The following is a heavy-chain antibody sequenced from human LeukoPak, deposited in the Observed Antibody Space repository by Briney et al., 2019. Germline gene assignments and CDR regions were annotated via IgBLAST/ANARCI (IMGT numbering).Heavy chain of an antibody. V-gene: IGHV1-69*05. CDR2: IIPIFGTA. J-gene: IGHJ6*03. CDR1: GGTFSSYA. CDR3: AGQVVPAAMSDYYYYYYMDV. Sequence: EASLKVSCKASGGTFSSYAISWVRQAPGQGLEWMGGIIPIFGTANYAQKFQGRVTITTDESTSTAYMELSSLRSEDTAVYYCAGQVVPAAMSDYYYYYYMDVWGKGTTVTVSS. D-gene: IGHD2-2*01.